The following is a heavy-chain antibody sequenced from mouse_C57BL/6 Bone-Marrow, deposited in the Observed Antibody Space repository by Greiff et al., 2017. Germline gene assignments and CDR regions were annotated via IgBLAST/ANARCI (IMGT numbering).Heavy chain of an antibody. D-gene: IGHD1-1*01. CDR3: ARRTTVVATGGMDY. Sequence: QVQLQQPGAELVMPGASVKLSCKASGYTFTSYWMHWVKQRPGQGLEWIGEIDPSDSYTKYNQKFKGKSTLTVDKSSSTAYLQLSSLTSEDSAVYYCARRTTVVATGGMDYWGQGTSVTVSS. J-gene: IGHJ4*01. V-gene: IGHV1-69*01. CDR2: IDPSDSYT. CDR1: GYTFTSYW.